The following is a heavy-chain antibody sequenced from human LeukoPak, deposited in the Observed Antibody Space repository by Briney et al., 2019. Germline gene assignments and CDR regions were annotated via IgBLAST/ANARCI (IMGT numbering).Heavy chain of an antibody. CDR1: GLTFSDYY. V-gene: IGHV3-11*03. CDR2: ITSSSSYT. Sequence: GGSLRPSCAASGLTFSDYYMSWIRQAPGKGLEWVSYITSSSSYTNYADSVKGRFTISRDNAKNSLYLQMNRLRAEDTAVYYCARNLGSVYYYGMDVWGQGATVTVSS. D-gene: IGHD3-16*01. J-gene: IGHJ6*02. CDR3: ARNLGSVYYYGMDV.